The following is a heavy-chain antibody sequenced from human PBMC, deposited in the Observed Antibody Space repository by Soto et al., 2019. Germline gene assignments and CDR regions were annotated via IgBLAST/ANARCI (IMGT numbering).Heavy chain of an antibody. V-gene: IGHV3-7*01. J-gene: IGHJ4*02. CDR1: GFTFGDYW. Sequence: GGSLRLSCVVSGFTFGDYWMSWVRQAPGKGLEWVANIMPDGTEKYYVASVRGRFTVSRDNAKNSLYLQMNSLRVEDTAVYYCAREVGWSFDYWGQGTLVTVSS. CDR3: AREVGWSFDY. D-gene: IGHD6-19*01. CDR2: IMPDGTEK.